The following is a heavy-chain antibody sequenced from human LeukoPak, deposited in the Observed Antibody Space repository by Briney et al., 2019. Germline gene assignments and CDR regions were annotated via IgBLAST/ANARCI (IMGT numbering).Heavy chain of an antibody. J-gene: IGHJ4*02. Sequence: GASAKVSCKTSGYSFNSYGISWVRQAPGQGLEWMGWISASNGNTKYPQKFQGRLTMTTDSSTSTAYMDLRSLRSDDTAVYYCVRDPGELIVATTFDYWGQGTLVTVSS. CDR2: ISASNGNT. V-gene: IGHV1-18*01. CDR3: VRDPGELIVATTFDY. CDR1: GYSFNSYG. D-gene: IGHD5-12*01.